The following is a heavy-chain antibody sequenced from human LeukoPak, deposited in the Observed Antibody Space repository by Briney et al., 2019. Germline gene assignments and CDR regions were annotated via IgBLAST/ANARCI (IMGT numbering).Heavy chain of an antibody. J-gene: IGHJ5*02. V-gene: IGHV1-46*01. CDR1: GYTFTSYY. Sequence: ASVNVSCKASGYTFTSYYMHWVRQAPGQGLEWMGIINPSGGSTSYAQKFQGRVTMTRDTSTGTVYMELSSLRSEDTAVYYCARSSSIPWLRSWFDPWGQGTLVTVSS. CDR2: INPSGGST. D-gene: IGHD5-12*01. CDR3: ARSSSIPWLRSWFDP.